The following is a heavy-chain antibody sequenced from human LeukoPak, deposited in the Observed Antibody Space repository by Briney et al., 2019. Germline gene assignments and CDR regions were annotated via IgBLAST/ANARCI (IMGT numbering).Heavy chain of an antibody. Sequence: ASVKVSCKASGYKFTDDYMHWVRQAPGQGLEFMGWINPDSGFTNYAQKFKGRVTMTRDTSISTAYLEVRSLTSDDTAVYNCAPTAEAYTSWWKVWGQGTLVTVSS. V-gene: IGHV1-2*02. D-gene: IGHD3-16*01. CDR2: INPDSGFT. CDR3: APTAEAYTSWWKV. J-gene: IGHJ4*02. CDR1: GYKFTDDY.